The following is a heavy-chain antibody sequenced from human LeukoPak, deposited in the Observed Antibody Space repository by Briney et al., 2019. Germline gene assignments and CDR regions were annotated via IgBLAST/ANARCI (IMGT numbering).Heavy chain of an antibody. CDR2: IIPIFGTA. CDR1: GCTFSSYA. D-gene: IGHD2-2*01. J-gene: IGHJ5*02. V-gene: IGHV1-69*13. Sequence: ASAKVSCKASGCTFSSYAISWVRQAPGQGLEWMGGIIPIFGTANYAQKFQGRVTITADESTSTAYMELSSLRSEDTAVYYCAREGGYCSSSSCYYHWFDPWGQGTLVTVSS. CDR3: AREGGYCSSSSCYYHWFDP.